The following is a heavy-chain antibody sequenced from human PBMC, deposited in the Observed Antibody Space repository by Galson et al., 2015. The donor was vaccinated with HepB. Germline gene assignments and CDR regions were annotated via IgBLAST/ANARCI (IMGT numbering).Heavy chain of an antibody. CDR2: INHSGST. Sequence: SETLSLTCAVYGGSFSGYYWSWIRQPPGKGLEWIGEINHSGSTNYNPSLKSRVTISVDTSKNQFSLKLSSVTAADTAVYYCASSTYYYDSSGYYSIDYWGQGTLVTVSS. V-gene: IGHV4-34*01. CDR3: ASSTYYYDSSGYYSIDY. J-gene: IGHJ4*02. D-gene: IGHD3-22*01. CDR1: GGSFSGYY.